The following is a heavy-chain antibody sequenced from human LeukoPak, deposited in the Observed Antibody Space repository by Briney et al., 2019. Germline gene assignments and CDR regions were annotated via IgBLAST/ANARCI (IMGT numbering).Heavy chain of an antibody. Sequence: SSETLSLTCTVSGGSISSGGYYWSWIRQHPGKGLEWIGYIYYSGSTYYNPSLKSRVTISVDTSKNQFSLKLSSVTAADTAVYYCARAPGGHFSYGRNAFDIWGQGTMVTVSS. CDR2: IYYSGST. J-gene: IGHJ3*02. V-gene: IGHV4-31*03. D-gene: IGHD5-18*01. CDR1: GGSISSGGYY. CDR3: ARAPGGHFSYGRNAFDI.